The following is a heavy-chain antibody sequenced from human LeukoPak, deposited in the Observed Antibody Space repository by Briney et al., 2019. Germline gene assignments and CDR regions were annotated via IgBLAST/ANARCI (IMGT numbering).Heavy chain of an antibody. CDR1: GFTVSSNY. CDR2: ISSSSSYI. Sequence: PGGSLRLSCAASGFTVSSNYMSWVRQAPGKGLEWVSSISSSSSYIYYADSVKGRFTISRDNAKNSLYLQMNSLRAEDTAVYYCARTQSYCGGDCYSFAFDIWGQGTMVTVSS. CDR3: ARTQSYCGGDCYSFAFDI. V-gene: IGHV3-21*01. D-gene: IGHD2-21*02. J-gene: IGHJ3*02.